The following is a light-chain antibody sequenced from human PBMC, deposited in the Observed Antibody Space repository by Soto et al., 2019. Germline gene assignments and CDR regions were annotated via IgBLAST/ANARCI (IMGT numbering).Light chain of an antibody. CDR3: SSYTSRTTLVV. CDR2: EVS. V-gene: IGLV2-14*01. Sequence: QSALTQPASVSGTPGQSITISCTGSNSDVGIYDFVSWYQHHPGRAPKLIVYEVSNRPSGVSNRFSGSKSGNTASLTISGLQAEDEADYYCSSYTSRTTLVVFGGGTKVTVL. CDR1: NSDVGIYDF. J-gene: IGLJ2*01.